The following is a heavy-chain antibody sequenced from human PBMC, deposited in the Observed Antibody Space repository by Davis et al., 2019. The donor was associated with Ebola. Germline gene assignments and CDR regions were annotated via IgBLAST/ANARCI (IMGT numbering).Heavy chain of an antibody. Sequence: ASVKVSCKASGYTFTSYYMHWVRQAPGQGLEWMGIINPSGGSTSYAQKFQGRVTMTRDTSTSTVYMELSSLRSEDTAVYYCARDATVTTLYYYGMDVWGQGTTVTVSS. V-gene: IGHV1-46*01. J-gene: IGHJ6*02. CDR2: INPSGGST. CDR3: ARDATVTTLYYYGMDV. CDR1: GYTFTSYY. D-gene: IGHD4-17*01.